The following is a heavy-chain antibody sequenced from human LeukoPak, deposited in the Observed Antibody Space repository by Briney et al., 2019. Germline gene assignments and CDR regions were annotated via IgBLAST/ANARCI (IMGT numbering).Heavy chain of an antibody. CDR1: GFTFSNAW. CDR3: TTEAIAAAGYFDY. D-gene: IGHD6-13*01. V-gene: IGHV3-15*01. J-gene: IGHJ4*02. CDR2: IKSKTDGGTT. Sequence: GGSLRPSCAASGFTFSNAWMSWVRQAPGKGLEWVGRIKSKTDGGTTDYAAPVKGRFTISRDDSKNTLYLQMNSLKTEDTAVYYCTTEAIAAAGYFDYWGQGTLVTVSS.